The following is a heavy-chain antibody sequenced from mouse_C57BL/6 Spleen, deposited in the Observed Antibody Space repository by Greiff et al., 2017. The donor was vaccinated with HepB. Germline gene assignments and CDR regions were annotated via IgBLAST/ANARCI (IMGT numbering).Heavy chain of an antibody. D-gene: IGHD1-1*01. CDR2: IYPGSGST. J-gene: IGHJ2*01. CDR1: GYTFTSYW. V-gene: IGHV1-55*01. CDR3: ARGTTVVATGGYFDY. Sequence: QVQLKQPGAELVKPGASVKMSCKASGYTFTSYWITWVKQRPGQGLEWIGDIYPGSGSTNYNEKFKSKATLTVDTSSSTAYMQLSSLTSEDSAVYYCARGTTVVATGGYFDYWGQGTTLTVSS.